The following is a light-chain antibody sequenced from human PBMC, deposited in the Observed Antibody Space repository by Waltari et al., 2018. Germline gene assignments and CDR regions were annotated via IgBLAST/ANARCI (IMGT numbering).Light chain of an antibody. V-gene: IGKV3-15*01. CDR2: DVF. CDR3: QQYNKWPGA. Sequence: EIVMTQSPATLSVSPGERATLSCRASQGVSSNLAWYQQKPGQAPRLLIYDVFTRATGIPARFSGSGSGTEFTLTISSLQSEDFAVNYCQQYNKWPGAFGQGTNVEIK. CDR1: QGVSSN. J-gene: IGKJ1*01.